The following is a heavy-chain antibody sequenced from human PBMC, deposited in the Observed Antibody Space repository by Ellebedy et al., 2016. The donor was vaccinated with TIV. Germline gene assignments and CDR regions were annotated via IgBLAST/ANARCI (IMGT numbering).Heavy chain of an antibody. Sequence: GGSLRLSCAASGFTFSRHPISWVRQAPGKGLEWVSAISGTGDTSYSDSVKGRFTISRDNSKNTLYLQMNSLRAEDTAVYYCAKMNWDDPQGYWGPGTLVTVSS. CDR3: AKMNWDDPQGY. V-gene: IGHV3-23*01. CDR1: GFTFSRHP. J-gene: IGHJ4*02. CDR2: ISGTGDT. D-gene: IGHD1-1*01.